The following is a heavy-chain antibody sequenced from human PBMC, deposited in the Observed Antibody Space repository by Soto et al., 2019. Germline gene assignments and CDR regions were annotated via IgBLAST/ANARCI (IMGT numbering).Heavy chain of an antibody. J-gene: IGHJ4*02. Sequence: QAHLVQSGTEVKMPGDSVQVSCKASGFVSTNHNFHWVRQAPGQSLEWMGRINAGNGNTQYSQNFQGRVTFTSDPSASTAFMELTNLRFEDRAMYYCASAYGSNWRLWGQGTLVSVSS. CDR2: INAGNGNT. V-gene: IGHV1-3*01. CDR1: GFVSTNHN. CDR3: ASAYGSNWRL. D-gene: IGHD6-19*01.